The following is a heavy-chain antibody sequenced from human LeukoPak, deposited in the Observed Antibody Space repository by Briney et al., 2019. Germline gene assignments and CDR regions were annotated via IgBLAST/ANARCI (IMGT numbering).Heavy chain of an antibody. CDR3: ARPYYYVSSGYVGY. Sequence: GESLQIPCKGSGYSFTSYWIAWVRQMPGEGLEWMGIVYPGDADTRYSPSFQGQLTISADKPIRPAYRQWSGLHASDTAMYYCARPYYYVSSGYVGYWGQGTLVTVSS. D-gene: IGHD3-22*01. CDR2: VYPGDADT. J-gene: IGHJ4*02. CDR1: GYSFTSYW. V-gene: IGHV5-51*04.